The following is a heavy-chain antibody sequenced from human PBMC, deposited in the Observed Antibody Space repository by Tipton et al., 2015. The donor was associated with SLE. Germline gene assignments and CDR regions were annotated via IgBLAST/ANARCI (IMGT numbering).Heavy chain of an antibody. D-gene: IGHD3-9*01. J-gene: IGHJ4*02. CDR3: AKDLCPTDIVTCRPFDY. CDR2: IIYSGGST. CDR1: GFTFSSYA. Sequence: SLRLSCAASGFTFSSYAMSWVRQAPGKGLEWVSIIYSGGSTYYADSVKGRFTISRNNSKNTPYLQMNSLRAEETAVYYCAKDLCPTDIVTCRPFDYWGQGPPVAVSS. V-gene: IGHV3-23*03.